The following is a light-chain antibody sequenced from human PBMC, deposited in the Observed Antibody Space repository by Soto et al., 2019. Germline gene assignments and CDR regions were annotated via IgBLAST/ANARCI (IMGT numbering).Light chain of an antibody. CDR3: QQYENLTIT. J-gene: IGKJ5*01. V-gene: IGKV1-33*01. Sequence: DIQITQSPASLYASIGDRVTITCQASQDIGNYLNWYQQKPGKAPKLLIYDATNLQTGVPSMFSGSGSGTDFIFTISRLQPEDIETYYCQQYENLTITFGQGTRLEIK. CDR2: DAT. CDR1: QDIGNY.